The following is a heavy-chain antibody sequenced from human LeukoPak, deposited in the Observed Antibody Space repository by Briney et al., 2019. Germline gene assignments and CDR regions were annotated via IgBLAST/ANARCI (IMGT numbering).Heavy chain of an antibody. CDR1: GGSINSYY. CDR2: IYYSGST. CDR3: ARGGEIGYDLSDY. V-gene: IGHV4-59*01. Sequence: SETLSLTCTVSGGSINSYYWSWIRQPPGKGLEWIGYIYYSGSTYYNPSLRSRVTISIDTSKNQLSLKLNSVTAADTAIYYCARGGEIGYDLSDYWGQGTLVTVSS. D-gene: IGHD5-12*01. J-gene: IGHJ4*02.